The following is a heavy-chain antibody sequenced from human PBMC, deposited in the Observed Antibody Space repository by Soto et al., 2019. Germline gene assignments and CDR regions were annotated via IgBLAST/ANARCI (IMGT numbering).Heavy chain of an antibody. CDR3: ARAPIPNWNYYGMDV. CDR2: IYYSGST. J-gene: IGHJ6*02. CDR1: GGSVNSGGYH. Sequence: TLSLTCTVSGGSVNSGGYHWSWIRQHPGKGLEWIGDIYYSGSTYYNPSLKSRVTISIDTSTNHFSLHLSALTAADTAVYYCARAPIPNWNYYGMDVWGQGTTVTVSS. V-gene: IGHV4-31*03. D-gene: IGHD1-1*01.